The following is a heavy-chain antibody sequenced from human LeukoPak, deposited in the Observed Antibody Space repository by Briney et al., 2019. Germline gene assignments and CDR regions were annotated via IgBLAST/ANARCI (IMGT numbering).Heavy chain of an antibody. CDR2: INPNSGGT. J-gene: IGHJ4*02. D-gene: IGHD3-22*01. Sequence: ASVKVSCKASGYTFTGYYMHWVRQAPGQWLEWMGWINPNSGGTNYAQKFQGRVTMTRDTSISTAYMELSRLRSDDTAVYYCAREYYYDSSGSFDYWGQGTLVTVSS. V-gene: IGHV1-2*02. CDR3: AREYYYDSSGSFDY. CDR1: GYTFTGYY.